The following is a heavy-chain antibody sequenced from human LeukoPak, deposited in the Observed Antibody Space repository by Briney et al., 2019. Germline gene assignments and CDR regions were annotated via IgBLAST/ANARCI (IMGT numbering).Heavy chain of an antibody. CDR3: ARGKIGGSGWYLGTDYYYYYYMDV. J-gene: IGHJ6*03. CDR1: GYTFTGYY. D-gene: IGHD6-19*01. CDR2: INPNSGGT. Sequence: GASVKVSCKASGYTFTGYYMHWVRQAPGQGLEWMGWINPNSGGTNYAQKFQGRVTMTRDTSISTAYMELSRLRSDDTAVYYCARGKIGGSGWYLGTDYYYYYYMDVWGKGTTVTVSS. V-gene: IGHV1-2*02.